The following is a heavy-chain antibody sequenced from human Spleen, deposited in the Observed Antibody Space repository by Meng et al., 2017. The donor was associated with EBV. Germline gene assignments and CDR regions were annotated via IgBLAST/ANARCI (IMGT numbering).Heavy chain of an antibody. CDR2: ISYDGGNK. CDR1: GFNLRDYY. J-gene: IGHJ4*02. CDR3: ARDYWGDY. Sequence: QVRXVESGXXXVEPGGSLRLSCVASGFNLRDYYMSWIRQAPGKGLEWVAIISYDGGNKYYADSVKGRFTISRDNSKNTLYLQMNSLRTEDTAVYYCARDYWGDYWGQGTLVTVSS. V-gene: IGHV3-30-3*01. D-gene: IGHD7-27*01.